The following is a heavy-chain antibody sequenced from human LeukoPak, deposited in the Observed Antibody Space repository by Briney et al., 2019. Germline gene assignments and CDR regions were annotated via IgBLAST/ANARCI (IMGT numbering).Heavy chain of an antibody. CDR1: GFTFSSYA. D-gene: IGHD6-13*01. V-gene: IGHV3-23*01. CDR2: ISGSGGST. CDR3: AKYTAAAGSLFDY. J-gene: IGHJ4*02. Sequence: PGGSLRLSCAASGFTFSSYAMSWVRQAPGKGLEWVSAISGSGGSTYYADSVKGRFTSSRDNSKNTLYLQMNSLRAEDTAVYYCAKYTAAAGSLFDYWGQGTLVTVSS.